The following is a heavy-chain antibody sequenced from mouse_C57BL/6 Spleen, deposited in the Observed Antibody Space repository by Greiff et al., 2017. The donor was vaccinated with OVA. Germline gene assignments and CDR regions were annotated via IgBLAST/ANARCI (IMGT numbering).Heavy chain of an antibody. V-gene: IGHV5-17*01. CDR3: ARRDYYGNSDY. CDR2: ISSGSSTI. CDR1: GFTFSDYG. J-gene: IGHJ2*01. Sequence: EVQLQESGGGLVKPGGSLKLSCAASGFTFSDYGMHWVRQAPEKGLEWVAYISSGSSTIYYADTVKGRFTISRDNARNTLFLQMTSLRSEDTAMYYCARRDYYGNSDYWGQGTTLTVSS. D-gene: IGHD2-1*01.